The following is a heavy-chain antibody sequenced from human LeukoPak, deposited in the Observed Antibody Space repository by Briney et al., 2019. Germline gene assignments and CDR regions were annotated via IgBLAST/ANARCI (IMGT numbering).Heavy chain of an antibody. CDR1: GYSFTSYW. Sequence: GESLPFSCKGSGYSFTSYWIGWVRQMPGKGLEWMGIIYPGDSDTRYSPSFQGQVTISADKSISTAYLKWSSLKASDTAMYYCARVIHLGELSLYDYWGQGTLVTVSS. CDR3: ARVIHLGELSLYDY. D-gene: IGHD3-16*02. CDR2: IYPGDSDT. V-gene: IGHV5-51*01. J-gene: IGHJ4*02.